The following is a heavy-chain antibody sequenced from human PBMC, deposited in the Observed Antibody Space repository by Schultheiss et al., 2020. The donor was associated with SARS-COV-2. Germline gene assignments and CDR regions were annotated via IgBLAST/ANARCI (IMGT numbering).Heavy chain of an antibody. CDR3: AKEVGSGWYKYYFDY. CDR2: ISYDGSNK. D-gene: IGHD6-19*01. CDR1: GFTFSSYG. Sequence: GESLKISCAASGFTFSSYGMHWVRQAPGKGLEWVAVISYDGSNKYYADSVKGRFTISRDNSKNTLYLQMNSLRAEDTAVYYCAKEVGSGWYKYYFDYWGQGTLVTVSS. V-gene: IGHV3-30*18. J-gene: IGHJ4*02.